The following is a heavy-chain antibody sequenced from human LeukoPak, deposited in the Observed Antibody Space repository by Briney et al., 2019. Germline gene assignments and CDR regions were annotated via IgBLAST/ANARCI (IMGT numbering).Heavy chain of an antibody. Sequence: GGSLRLSCAASGFTLSSYEMNWVRQAPGKGLEWVSYISSSGSTIYYADSVKGRFTISRDNAKNSLYLQMNSLRAEDTAVYYCATHYYDSKNYWGQGTLVTVSS. D-gene: IGHD3-22*01. J-gene: IGHJ4*02. CDR2: ISSSGSTI. V-gene: IGHV3-48*03. CDR3: ATHYYDSKNY. CDR1: GFTLSSYE.